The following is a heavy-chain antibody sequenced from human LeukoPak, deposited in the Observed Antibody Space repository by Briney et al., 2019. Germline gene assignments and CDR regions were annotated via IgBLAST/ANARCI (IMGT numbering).Heavy chain of an antibody. CDR1: GGSISSGDYY. D-gene: IGHD2-2*01. V-gene: IGHV4-30-4*08. J-gene: IGHJ3*02. CDR3: ARVAEGIPGTKEDDALDI. Sequence: ESGPTLVNPSQTLSLTCTVSGGSISSGDYYWSWIRQPPGKGLEWIGYIYYSGSTYYNPSLKSRVTISVDTSKNQFSLKLSSVTAADTAVYYCARVAEGIPGTKEDDALDIWGQGTMVTVSS. CDR2: IYYSGST.